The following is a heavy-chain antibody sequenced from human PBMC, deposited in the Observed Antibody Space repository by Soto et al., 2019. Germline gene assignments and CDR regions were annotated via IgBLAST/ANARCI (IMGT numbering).Heavy chain of an antibody. J-gene: IGHJ4*02. Sequence: EVQLVEAGGGFTQAGGSLRLSCAASGFKFSDDSFTWVRQGPGRGLEWIAFISTVSDITYYADSVKGRFAISRDNAENSVFLQMNSLRDADTAVYYCAKDRWVITRYFDFWGQGTLVAVS. CDR3: AKDRWVITRYFDF. D-gene: IGHD3-16*01. CDR1: GFKFSDDS. CDR2: ISTVSDIT. V-gene: IGHV3-48*02.